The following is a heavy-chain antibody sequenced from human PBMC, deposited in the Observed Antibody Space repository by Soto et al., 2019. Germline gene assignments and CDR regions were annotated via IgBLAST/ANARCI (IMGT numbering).Heavy chain of an antibody. CDR3: ARETTGYSSSWFLRYYYYGMDV. V-gene: IGHV1-46*01. CDR2: INPSGGST. D-gene: IGHD6-13*01. Sequence: ASVKVSCKASGYTFTSYYVHWVRQAPGQGLEWMGIINPSGGSTSYAQKFQGRVTMTRDTSTSTVYMELSSLRSEDTAVYYCARETTGYSSSWFLRYYYYGMDVWGQGTTVTVSS. CDR1: GYTFTSYY. J-gene: IGHJ6*02.